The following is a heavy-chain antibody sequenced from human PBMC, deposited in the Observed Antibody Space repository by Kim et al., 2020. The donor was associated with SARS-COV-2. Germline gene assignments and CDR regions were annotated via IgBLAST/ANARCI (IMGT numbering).Heavy chain of an antibody. V-gene: IGHV1-69*13. CDR2: IIPIFGTA. D-gene: IGHD3-22*01. J-gene: IGHJ3*02. CDR3: ARAGAYYYDSSGYPEAFDI. Sequence: SVKVSCKASGGTFSSYAISWVRQAPGQGLEWMGGIIPIFGTANYAQKFQGRVTITADESTSTAYMELSSLRSEDTAVYYCARAGAYYYDSSGYPEAFDIWGQGTMVTVSS. CDR1: GGTFSSYA.